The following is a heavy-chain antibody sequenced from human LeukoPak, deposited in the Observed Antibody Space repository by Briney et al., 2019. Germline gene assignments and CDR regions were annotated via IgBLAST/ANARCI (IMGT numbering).Heavy chain of an antibody. J-gene: IGHJ4*02. CDR1: GGTFSSYA. V-gene: IGHV1-69*06. CDR3: ARSSPFNYDMVLPDY. CDR2: IIPIFGTA. Sequence: SAMASCKTSGGTFSSYAFSWVRQHPAQRLVWMGGIIPIFGTANYAQKFQGRVTITADKSTSTAYMELSSLRSEDTAVYYCARSSPFNYDMVLPDYWGQGTLVTVSS. D-gene: IGHD3-9*01.